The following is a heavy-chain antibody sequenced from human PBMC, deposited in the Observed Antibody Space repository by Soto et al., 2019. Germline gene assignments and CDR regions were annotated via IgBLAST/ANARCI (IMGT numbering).Heavy chain of an antibody. V-gene: IGHV3-23*01. D-gene: IGHD3-16*01. CDR2: ISGSGGIT. J-gene: IGHJ6*02. CDR1: GFTFSSYA. CDR3: AKGITDTGGYYYYSMDV. Sequence: PAGSLCLSCGASGFTFSSYAISWVRQAPGEGLDWVSVISGSGGITYSADSVKGRFTISRDNSKNILYLQMNSLRAEDTAVYYCAKGITDTGGYYYYSMDVWGQGTAVTVSS.